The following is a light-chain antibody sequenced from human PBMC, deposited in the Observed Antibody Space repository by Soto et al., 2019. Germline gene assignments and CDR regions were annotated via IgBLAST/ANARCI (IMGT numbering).Light chain of an antibody. Sequence: DIQMTQSPSTLSASVGDRVTITCRASQSISIWLAWYQQKPGKAPKLLIYKASSIESGVPSRFSGSGAGTEFTLTISSLQPEDCATYYCQQYNSYPTFGGGTKVEIK. CDR3: QQYNSYPT. CDR1: QSISIW. CDR2: KAS. V-gene: IGKV1-5*03. J-gene: IGKJ4*01.